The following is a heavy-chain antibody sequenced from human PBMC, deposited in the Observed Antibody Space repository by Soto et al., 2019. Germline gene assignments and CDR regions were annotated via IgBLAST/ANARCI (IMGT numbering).Heavy chain of an antibody. CDR1: GGSISSYY. V-gene: IGHV4-59*01. D-gene: IGHD2-2*02. Sequence: PSETLSLTCTVSGGSISSYYWSWIRQPPGKGLEWIGYIYYSGSTNYNPSLKSRVTISVDTSKNQFSLKLSSVTAADTAVYYCARVRGYCSSTSCYIPVHYYYYMDVWGKGTTVTVSS. J-gene: IGHJ6*03. CDR2: IYYSGST. CDR3: ARVRGYCSSTSCYIPVHYYYYMDV.